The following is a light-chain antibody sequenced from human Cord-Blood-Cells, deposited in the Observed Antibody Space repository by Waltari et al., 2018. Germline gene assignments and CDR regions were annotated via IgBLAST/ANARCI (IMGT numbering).Light chain of an antibody. CDR3: NSRDSSGNHLV. Sequence: SSELTQDPAVSVALGQTVRITCQGDSPRSYYASWYQQKPGQAPVLVIYGKNNRPSGIPHRFSGSSSGNTASLTITGAQAEDEADYYCNSRDSSGNHLVFGGGTKLTVL. V-gene: IGLV3-19*01. CDR2: GKN. CDR1: SPRSYY. J-gene: IGLJ3*02.